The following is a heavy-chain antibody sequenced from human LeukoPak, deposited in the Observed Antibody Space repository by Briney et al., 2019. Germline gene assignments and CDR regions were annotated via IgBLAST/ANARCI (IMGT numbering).Heavy chain of an antibody. V-gene: IGHV3-30-3*01. CDR2: ISYDGSNK. Sequence: GGLLRLSCAASGFTFSSYAMHWFRQAPGKGLEWVAVISYDGSNKYYADSVKGHFTISRDNSKNTLYLQMNSLRAEDTAVYSWARAPWYCSGGSCYKYYYYGMDVWGQGTTVTVSS. CDR3: ARAPWYCSGGSCYKYYYYGMDV. CDR1: GFTFSSYA. D-gene: IGHD2-15*01. J-gene: IGHJ6*02.